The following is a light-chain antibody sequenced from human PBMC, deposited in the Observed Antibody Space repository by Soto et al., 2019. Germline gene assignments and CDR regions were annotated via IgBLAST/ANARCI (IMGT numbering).Light chain of an antibody. CDR2: DAS. CDR1: QSIRSW. Sequence: DIQMTQSPSTLSASVGDRVTITCRASQSIRSWLAWYQQKQGRAPKLLIYDASSLESGVPSRFSGSGSGTEFTLTINSLQPDDFATYYCQQYNNYPLTFGGGTKVEIK. CDR3: QQYNNYPLT. J-gene: IGKJ4*01. V-gene: IGKV1-5*01.